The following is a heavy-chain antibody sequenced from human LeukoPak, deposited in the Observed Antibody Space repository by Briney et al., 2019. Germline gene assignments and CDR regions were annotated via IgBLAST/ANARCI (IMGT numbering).Heavy chain of an antibody. V-gene: IGHV3-43D*03. Sequence: PGPPLRLSCAACGFTFEDYAMHGLRNAPGKGLEWVSLISWDGGTTYYADSVKGRFTISRDNSKNSLYLQMNSLRAEDTALYYCAKDRGLRSGYDHWDQGTMVTVSS. CDR1: GFTFEDYA. D-gene: IGHD3-3*01. J-gene: IGHJ3*01. CDR3: AKDRGLRSGYDH. CDR2: ISWDGGTT.